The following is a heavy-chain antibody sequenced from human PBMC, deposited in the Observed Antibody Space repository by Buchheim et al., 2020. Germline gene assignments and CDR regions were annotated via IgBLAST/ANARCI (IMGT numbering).Heavy chain of an antibody. CDR1: GVSINTGTFY. Sequence: QVQLQESGPGLVKPSQTLSLTCTVSGVSINTGTFYWSWIRHHPGKGLEWIGYVYYTGRAYSNPSLTSRVSMSVATSPNLSSLNLASVTAADTAVYYCARDRGAHDFGPIDYWGLGAL. D-gene: IGHD4-17*01. V-gene: IGHV4-31*03. CDR3: ARDRGAHDFGPIDY. J-gene: IGHJ4*02. CDR2: VYYTGRA.